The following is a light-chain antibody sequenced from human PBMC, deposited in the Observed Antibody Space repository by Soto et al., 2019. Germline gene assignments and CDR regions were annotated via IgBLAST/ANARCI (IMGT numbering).Light chain of an antibody. CDR3: QSYDTSLGGYYV. CDR2: GIT. J-gene: IGLJ1*01. CDR1: SSSIGAGFD. Sequence: QSVLTQPPSVSGAPGQRVTISCTGSSSSIGAGFDVHWFQHFPGTAPKLLIYGITNRPSGVPDRFSGSKSGASASLAITGLQAEDEADYYCQSYDTSLGGYYVFGTGTKVTVL. V-gene: IGLV1-40*01.